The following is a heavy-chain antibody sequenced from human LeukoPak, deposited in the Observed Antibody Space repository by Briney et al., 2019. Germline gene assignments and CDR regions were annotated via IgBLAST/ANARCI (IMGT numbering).Heavy chain of an antibody. V-gene: IGHV3-30*02. CDR3: ATYRQVLLPFEA. CDR1: GFTFSSYG. J-gene: IGHJ5*02. CDR2: IRYDGSNK. D-gene: IGHD5-18*01. Sequence: GGSLRLSCAASGFTFSSYGMHWVRQAPGKGLEWVAFIRYDGSNKYYADSVRGRFTISRDNSKSTLFLQMNSLRAEDTAIYYCATYRQVLLPFEAWGQGTLVTVSS.